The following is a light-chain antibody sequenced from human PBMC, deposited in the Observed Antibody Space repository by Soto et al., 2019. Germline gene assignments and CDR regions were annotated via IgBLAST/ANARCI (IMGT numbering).Light chain of an antibody. V-gene: IGKV1-12*01. J-gene: IGKJ4*01. Sequence: IQMTQSPSSVYASVGDRVTITCRASQEISTSLAWYRQKPGTAPKLLIYGASSLQSGVSSRFSGSGSGTDFTLTITNLQPEDFETYYCQRADDFPLTFGGGTKVHIK. CDR2: GAS. CDR3: QRADDFPLT. CDR1: QEISTS.